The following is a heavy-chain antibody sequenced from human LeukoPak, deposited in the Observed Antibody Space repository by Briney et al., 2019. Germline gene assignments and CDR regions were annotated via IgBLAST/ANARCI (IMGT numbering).Heavy chain of an antibody. Sequence: GGSLRLSCAASGFTFSSYSMNWVRQAPGKGLDWVSYISSSSTIYYADSVKGRFTISRDNAKNSLYLQMNSLRDEDTAVYYCARENSYDYGDYILAEYFQHWGQGALVTVSS. CDR1: GFTFSSYS. D-gene: IGHD4-17*01. V-gene: IGHV3-48*02. CDR2: ISSSSTI. CDR3: ARENSYDYGDYILAEYFQH. J-gene: IGHJ1*01.